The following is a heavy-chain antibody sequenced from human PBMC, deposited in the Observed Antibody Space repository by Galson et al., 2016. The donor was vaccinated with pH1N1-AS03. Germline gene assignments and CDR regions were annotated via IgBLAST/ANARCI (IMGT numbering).Heavy chain of an antibody. V-gene: IGHV1-3*01. CDR3: AREGPPELCGGHCYLDS. J-gene: IGHJ4*02. Sequence: SVKVSCKASGYSFTSYAIQWVRQAPGQGLEWMGWINVGDGHTKYSQKFQGRVTITRDTSANTAYMDLSSLRSEDTAFYYCAREGPPELCGGHCYLDSWGQGTRVTVSS. CDR2: INVGDGHT. D-gene: IGHD2-21*01. CDR1: GYSFTSYA.